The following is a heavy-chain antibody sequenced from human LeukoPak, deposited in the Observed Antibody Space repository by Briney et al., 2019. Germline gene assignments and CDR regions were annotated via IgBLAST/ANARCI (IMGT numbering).Heavy chain of an antibody. J-gene: IGHJ6*02. CDR2: IWYDGSNK. CDR3: ARDLYGGNYYYGMDV. V-gene: IGHV3-33*01. CDR1: GFTFSSYG. D-gene: IGHD4-23*01. Sequence: GGSLRLSCAASGFTFSSYGMHWVRQAPGKGLEWVAVIWYDGSNKYYADSVKGRFTISRDNSKNTLYLQMNSLGAEDTAVYYCARDLYGGNYYYGMDVWGQGTTVTVSS.